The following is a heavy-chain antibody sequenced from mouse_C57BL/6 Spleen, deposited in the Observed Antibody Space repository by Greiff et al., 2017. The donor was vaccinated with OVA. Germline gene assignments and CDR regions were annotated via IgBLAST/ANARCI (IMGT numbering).Heavy chain of an antibody. V-gene: IGHV1-52*01. J-gene: IGHJ2*01. D-gene: IGHD2-1*01. CDR3: ARGYYGNYAYFDY. Sequence: QVQLQQPGAELVRPGSSVKLSCKASGYTFTSYWMHWVKQRPIQGLEWIGNIDPSDSETHYNQKFKDKATLTVDKSSSTAYMQLSSLTSEDSAVYYGARGYYGNYAYFDYWGQGTTLTVSS. CDR2: IDPSDSET. CDR1: GYTFTSYW.